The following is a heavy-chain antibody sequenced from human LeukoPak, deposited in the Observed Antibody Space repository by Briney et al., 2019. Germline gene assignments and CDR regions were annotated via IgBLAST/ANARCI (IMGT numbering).Heavy chain of an antibody. J-gene: IGHJ4*02. D-gene: IGHD5-24*01. V-gene: IGHV4-39*01. Sequence: SETLSLTCAVSGGSISSSSYYWGWIRQPPGKGLEWLGSIYYSGSTYYNPSLKSRVTISVDTSKNQFSLKLSSVTAADTAVYYCARHGERMATIRQYYFDYWGQGTLVTVSS. CDR2: IYYSGST. CDR1: GGSISSSSYY. CDR3: ARHGERMATIRQYYFDY.